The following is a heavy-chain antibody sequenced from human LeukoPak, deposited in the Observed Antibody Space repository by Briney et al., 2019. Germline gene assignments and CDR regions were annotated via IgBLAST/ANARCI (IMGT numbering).Heavy chain of an antibody. D-gene: IGHD4-23*01. CDR3: TFDYGGNTGYFQH. CDR2: IRSKAYGGTT. CDR1: GFTFGNYA. Sequence: PGRSLRLSCTASGFTFGNYAMSWVRQAPGKGLEWVGFIRSKAYGGTTEYAASVKGRFTISRDDSKSIAYLQMNRLKTEDTAVYYCTFDYGGNTGYFQHWGQGTLVTVSS. V-gene: IGHV3-49*04. J-gene: IGHJ1*01.